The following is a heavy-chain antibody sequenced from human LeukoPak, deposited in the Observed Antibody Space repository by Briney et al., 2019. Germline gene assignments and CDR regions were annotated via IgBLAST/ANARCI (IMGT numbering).Heavy chain of an antibody. CDR3: ARNYYYDSSGYGD. D-gene: IGHD3-22*01. CDR2: IYHSGST. Sequence: SETLSLTCAVSGGSISSGGYSWSWIRQPPGKGLEWIGYIYHSGSTYYNPSLKSRVTISVDRSKNQFSLKLSSVTAADTAVYYCARNYYYDSSGYGDWGQGTLVTVSS. CDR1: GGSISSGGYS. V-gene: IGHV4-30-2*01. J-gene: IGHJ4*02.